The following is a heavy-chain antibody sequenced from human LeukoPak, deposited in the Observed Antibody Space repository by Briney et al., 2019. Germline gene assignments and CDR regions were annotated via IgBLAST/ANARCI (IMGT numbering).Heavy chain of an antibody. V-gene: IGHV1-8*03. CDR2: MNPNSGNT. D-gene: IGHD3-3*01. J-gene: IGHJ4*02. CDR3: ARVTEYYDFWSGYYTEHFDY. CDR1: GCTFTSYD. Sequence: GASVKVSCKASGCTFTSYDINWVRQATGQGLEWMGWMNPNSGNTGYAQKFQGRVTITRNTSISTAYMELSSLRSEDTAVYYCARVTEYYDFWSGYYTEHFDYWGQGTLVTVSS.